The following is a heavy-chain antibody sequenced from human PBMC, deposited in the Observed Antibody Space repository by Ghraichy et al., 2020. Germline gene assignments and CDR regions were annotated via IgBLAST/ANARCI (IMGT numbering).Heavy chain of an antibody. CDR2: ISWNSGKI. CDR3: GKARDFWSVYVDY. J-gene: IGHJ4*02. CDR1: GFTFDDYG. Sequence: GGSLRLSCAASGFTFDDYGMHWVRQAPGKGLEWVSGISWNSGKIAYANSVKGRFTISRDNAKNSLNLQMNNLTTEDTALYYCGKARDFWSVYVDYWGQGTLVTVSS. D-gene: IGHD3-3*01. V-gene: IGHV3-9*01.